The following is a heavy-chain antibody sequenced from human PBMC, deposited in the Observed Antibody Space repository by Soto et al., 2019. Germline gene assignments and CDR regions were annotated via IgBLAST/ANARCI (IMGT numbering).Heavy chain of an antibody. J-gene: IGHJ5*01. CDR2: ISWNSGSI. CDR1: GFSFDNYG. CDR3: AGGSGAGNPYTCYWLDY. Sequence: GGSLRLSCAASGFSFDNYGMHWVRQAPGKGLEWVSGISWNSGSICYADSVRGRFTISRDNAKNSLYLRMNSLRADDTAVYYCAGGSGAGNPYTCYWLDYWGQGSTVTVSS. V-gene: IGHV3-9*01. D-gene: IGHD2-15*01.